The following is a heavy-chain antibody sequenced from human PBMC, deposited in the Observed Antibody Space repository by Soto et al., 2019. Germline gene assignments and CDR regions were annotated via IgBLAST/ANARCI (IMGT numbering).Heavy chain of an antibody. CDR2: VSANNVNT. CDR1: GFTFTIYG. CDR3: ARRVGVEPVYEAYDF. Sequence: QVHLVQSGAEVKKPGASVKVSCKASGFTFTIYGISWVRQAPGQGLEWMGWVSANNVNTHYAQKFQGRVTMTTDTSTNTAYMELKSLRSDDTAVYYCARRVGVEPVYEAYDFWGQGTMVTVSS. J-gene: IGHJ3*01. V-gene: IGHV1-18*01. D-gene: IGHD2-2*01.